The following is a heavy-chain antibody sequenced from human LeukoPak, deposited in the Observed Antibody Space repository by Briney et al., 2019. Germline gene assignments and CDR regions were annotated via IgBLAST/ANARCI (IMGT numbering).Heavy chain of an antibody. Sequence: SETLSLTCTVSGGSITNLNFYWTWIRQPAGKRLEWIGRIYTSGGTNYNPSLKSRVTMSVDKSKNQISLKLASLTAADTALYYCAGRGSSSGTFDIWGPGTFVTVSS. D-gene: IGHD2-2*01. V-gene: IGHV4-61*02. J-gene: IGHJ3*02. CDR2: IYTSGGT. CDR3: AGRGSSSGTFDI. CDR1: GGSITNLNFY.